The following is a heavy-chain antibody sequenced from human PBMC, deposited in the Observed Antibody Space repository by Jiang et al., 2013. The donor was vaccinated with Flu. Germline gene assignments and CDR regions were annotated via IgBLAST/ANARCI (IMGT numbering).Heavy chain of an antibody. CDR1: GYSFTRYW. Sequence: GAEVKKPGESLKISCKGSGYSFTRYWIGWVRQMPGKGLEWMGIIYPGDSGTKYSPSFQGQVTISADRSISTAYLQWSSLKASDTAMYYCARHVYCSGGSCQDYWGQGTMVTVSS. CDR3: ARHVYCSGGSCQDY. V-gene: IGHV5-51*01. J-gene: IGHJ4*02. D-gene: IGHD2-15*01. CDR2: IYPGDSGT.